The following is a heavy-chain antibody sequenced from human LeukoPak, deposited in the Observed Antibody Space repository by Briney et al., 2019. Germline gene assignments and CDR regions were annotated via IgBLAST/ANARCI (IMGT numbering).Heavy chain of an antibody. CDR2: INHSGST. V-gene: IGHV4-34*01. J-gene: IGHJ5*02. CDR3: ARVPVGTTGCPEGSFDP. D-gene: IGHD5-12*01. CDR1: GGSFSGYY. Sequence: SETLSLTCAVYGGSFSGYYWSWIRQPPGKGLEWIGEINHSGSTNYNPSLKGRVTISVDTSKNQFSLELSSVTAADTAVYYCARVPVGTTGCPEGSFDPWGQGTLVTVSS.